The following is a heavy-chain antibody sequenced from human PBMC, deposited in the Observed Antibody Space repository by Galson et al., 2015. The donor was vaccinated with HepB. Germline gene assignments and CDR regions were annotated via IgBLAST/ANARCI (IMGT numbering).Heavy chain of an antibody. V-gene: IGHV1-18*04. CDR1: GYSFSSFD. CDR3: ARDRDVAVAGGDYYDY. D-gene: IGHD2-15*01. Sequence: SVKVSCKASGYSFSSFDISWVRQAPGQGLEWMGWISTYDGNTKYAQKFQGRLTMSTDPSTSTAYMELRSLRSEDTAVYYCARDRDVAVAGGDYYDYWGQGTLVTVSS. CDR2: ISTYDGNT. J-gene: IGHJ4*02.